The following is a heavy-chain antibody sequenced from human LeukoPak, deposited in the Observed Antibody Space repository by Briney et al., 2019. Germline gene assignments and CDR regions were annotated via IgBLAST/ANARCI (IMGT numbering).Heavy chain of an antibody. Sequence: GESLKISCKGSGYSFTSYWIGWVRQMPGKGLEWMGLIYPGDSETRYGPSFVGQVTISADNSITTAYLQWSSLKASDTAMYYCARGPPSGSYYRGFSYYYMDVWAKGTTVTVSS. CDR2: IYPGDSET. J-gene: IGHJ6*03. D-gene: IGHD1-26*01. V-gene: IGHV5-51*01. CDR1: GYSFTSYW. CDR3: ARGPPSGSYYRGFSYYYMDV.